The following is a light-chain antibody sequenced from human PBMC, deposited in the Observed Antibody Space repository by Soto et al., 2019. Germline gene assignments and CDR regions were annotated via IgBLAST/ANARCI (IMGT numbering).Light chain of an antibody. CDR3: QQLNGYPLT. Sequence: DIQLTQSPSFLSASVGDRVTITCRASQGISSYLAWYQQKPGKAPNLLIYTASTLQSGLPSRFSGSGSGTEFTLTISSLQPEDFANYYCQQLNGYPLTFGGGTKVEIK. V-gene: IGKV1-9*01. CDR1: QGISSY. J-gene: IGKJ4*01. CDR2: TAS.